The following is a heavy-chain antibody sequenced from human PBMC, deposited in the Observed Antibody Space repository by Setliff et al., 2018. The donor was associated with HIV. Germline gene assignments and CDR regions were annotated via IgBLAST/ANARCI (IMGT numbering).Heavy chain of an antibody. D-gene: IGHD3-16*01. CDR1: GGSISSYY. CDR3: ARSKKRGDYYYYYYYMDV. J-gene: IGHJ6*03. Sequence: SETLSLTCTVSGGSISSYYWSWIRQPPGKGLEWIGYIRHSGNTNYNPSLKSRLTMSVDTSKSQFSLRLSSVTAADTAVYYCARSKKRGDYYYYYYYMDVWGKGTTVTVSS. V-gene: IGHV4-59*12. CDR2: IRHSGNT.